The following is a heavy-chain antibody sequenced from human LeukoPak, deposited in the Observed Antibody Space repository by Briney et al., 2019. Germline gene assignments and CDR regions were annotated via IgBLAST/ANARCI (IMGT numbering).Heavy chain of an antibody. CDR3: ARAAFDSIGYYLFDY. Sequence: PGGSLRLSCAASGFSFSSYGMHWVRQAPGKGLEWVAVIWYGGTNDYYADSVKGRFTISRDNSRSTLYLQMNSLRTEDTAVYSCARAAFDSIGYYLFDYWGQGTLVTVSS. V-gene: IGHV3-33*01. J-gene: IGHJ4*02. CDR1: GFSFSSYG. CDR2: IWYGGTND. D-gene: IGHD3-22*01.